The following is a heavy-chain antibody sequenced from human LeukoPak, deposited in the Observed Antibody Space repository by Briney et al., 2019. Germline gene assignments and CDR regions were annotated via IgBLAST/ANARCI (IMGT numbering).Heavy chain of an antibody. V-gene: IGHV4-61*01. CDR2: IYYSGST. CDR3: ASTNLLLWFGELTKTAYFDY. Sequence: SETLSLTCTVSGGSISSGSYYWSWIRQPRGKGLEWIGYIYYSGSTNYNPSLKSRVTISVDTSKNQFSLKLSSMTAADTAVYYCASTNLLLWFGELTKTAYFDYWGQGTLVTVSS. J-gene: IGHJ4*02. CDR1: GGSISSGSYY. D-gene: IGHD3-10*01.